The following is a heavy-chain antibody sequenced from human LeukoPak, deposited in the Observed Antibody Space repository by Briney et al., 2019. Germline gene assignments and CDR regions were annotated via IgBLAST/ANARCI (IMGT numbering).Heavy chain of an antibody. CDR3: ARENPSIEGYSYGYYWFDP. CDR1: GYTFTSYA. J-gene: IGHJ5*02. Sequence: ASVKVSCKASGYTFTSYAMHWVRQAPGQRLEWMGWINAGNGNTKYSQKFQGRVTITRDTSASTAYMELSSLRSEDTAVYYCARENPSIEGYSYGYYWFDPWGQGTLVTVSS. D-gene: IGHD5-18*01. CDR2: INAGNGNT. V-gene: IGHV1-3*01.